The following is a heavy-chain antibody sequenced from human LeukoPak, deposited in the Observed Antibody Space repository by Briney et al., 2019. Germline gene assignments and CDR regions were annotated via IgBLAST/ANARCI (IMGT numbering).Heavy chain of an antibody. CDR3: ARIRLDTAMAHFDY. D-gene: IGHD5-18*01. J-gene: IGHJ4*02. V-gene: IGHV4-59*01. CDR1: GGSISSYY. CDR2: SYYSGSA. Sequence: PSETLSLTCTVSGGSISSYYWSWIRQRPGQGLEGIGYSYYSGSANYNPSLKSRVTISVDTSKNQFSLKLSSVTAADTAVYYCARIRLDTAMAHFDYWGQGTLVTVSS.